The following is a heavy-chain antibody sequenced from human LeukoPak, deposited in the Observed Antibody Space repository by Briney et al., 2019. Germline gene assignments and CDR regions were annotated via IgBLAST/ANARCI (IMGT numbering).Heavy chain of an antibody. D-gene: IGHD5-18*01. CDR1: GFTFSSYA. CDR2: ISGSGGST. CDR3: AKDPHTAMVQNWFDP. V-gene: IGHV3-23*01. J-gene: IGHJ5*02. Sequence: GGSLRLSCAASGFTFSSYAMSWVRQAPGKGLVWVSAISGSGGSTYYADSVKGRFTISRDNSKNTLYLQMNSLRAEDTAVYYCAKDPHTAMVQNWFDPWGQGTLVTVSS.